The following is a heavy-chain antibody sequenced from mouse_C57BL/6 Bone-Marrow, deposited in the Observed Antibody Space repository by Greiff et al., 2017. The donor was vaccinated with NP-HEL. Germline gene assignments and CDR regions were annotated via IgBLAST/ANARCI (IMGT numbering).Heavy chain of an antibody. CDR1: GFTFSDYY. CDR2: ISNGGGST. J-gene: IGHJ2*01. D-gene: IGHD1-1*01. CDR3: ARRRVITTVVATGYFDY. V-gene: IGHV5-12*01. Sequence: DVMLVESGGGLVQPGGSLQLSCAASGFTFSDYYMYWVRQTPEKRLEWVAYISNGGGSTYYPDTVKGRFTISRDNAKNTLYLQMSRLKSEDTAMYYCARRRVITTVVATGYFDYWGQGTTLTVSS.